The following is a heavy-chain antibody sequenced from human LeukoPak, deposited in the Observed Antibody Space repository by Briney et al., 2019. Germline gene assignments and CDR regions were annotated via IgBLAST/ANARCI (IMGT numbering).Heavy chain of an antibody. J-gene: IGHJ4*02. Sequence: PSETLSLTCTVSGGSISSYYWSWIWQPPGKGLEWIGYIYYSGSTNYNPSLKSRVTISVDTSKNQFSLKLSSVTAADTAVYYCARGGGYSGYDSVDYWGQGTLVTVSS. CDR1: GGSISSYY. V-gene: IGHV4-59*01. CDR3: ARGGGYSGYDSVDY. CDR2: IYYSGST. D-gene: IGHD5-12*01.